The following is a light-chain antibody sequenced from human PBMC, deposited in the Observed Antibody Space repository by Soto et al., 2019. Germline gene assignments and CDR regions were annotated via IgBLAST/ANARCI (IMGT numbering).Light chain of an antibody. CDR3: QQANTFPLT. CDR2: DAS. J-gene: IGKJ1*01. Sequence: DIQMTQSPSSVSASVGDRVTITCRASQYISTYLVWYQQKPGKAPNLLISDASSLQGGVPSRFGGSGSGTDFTLTIPSLQPEDFATYYCQQANTFPLTFGQGTKVEI. CDR1: QYISTY. V-gene: IGKV1-12*01.